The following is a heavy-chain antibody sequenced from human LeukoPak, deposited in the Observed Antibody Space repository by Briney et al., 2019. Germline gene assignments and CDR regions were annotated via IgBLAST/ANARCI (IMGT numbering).Heavy chain of an antibody. J-gene: IGHJ6*03. CDR2: IYSGGST. CDR3: ARGYCSSTSCYSHYYYMDV. D-gene: IGHD2-2*01. V-gene: IGHV3-53*01. CDR1: GFTVSSNY. Sequence: PGGSLSFSCAASGFTVSSNYMSWVRQAPGKGLEWVSVIYSGGSTYYADSVKGRFTISRDNSKNTLYLQMNSLRAEDTAVYYCARGYCSSTSCYSHYYYMDVWGKGTTVTVSS.